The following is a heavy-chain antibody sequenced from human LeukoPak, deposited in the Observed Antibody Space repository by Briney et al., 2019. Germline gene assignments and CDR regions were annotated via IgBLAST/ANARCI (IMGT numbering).Heavy chain of an antibody. CDR2: INPNSGGT. V-gene: IGHV1-2*02. Sequence: ASVTVSCKASGYTFIDYYMHWVRQAPGQGLEWMGWINPNSGGTNYAEKFQGRVTMTRDTSITTAYMELSSLRSDDTAMYYCATLRRSGWYIGDWGQGTLVTVSS. J-gene: IGHJ4*02. CDR1: GYTFIDYY. CDR3: ATLRRSGWYIGD. D-gene: IGHD6-19*01.